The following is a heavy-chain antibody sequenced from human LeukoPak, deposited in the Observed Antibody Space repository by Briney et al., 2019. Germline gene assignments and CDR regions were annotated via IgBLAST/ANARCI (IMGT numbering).Heavy chain of an antibody. V-gene: IGHV1-8*01. J-gene: IGHJ4*02. D-gene: IGHD3-22*01. CDR3: ARGVMGYYDSAILF. CDR2: MNPNSGNT. CDR1: GYTFTSYD. Sequence: ASVKVSCKASGYTFTSYDINWERQATGQGLEWMGWMNPNSGNTGYAQKFQGRVTMTRNTSISTAYMELSSLRSEDTAVYYCARGVMGYYDSAILFWGQGTLVTVSS.